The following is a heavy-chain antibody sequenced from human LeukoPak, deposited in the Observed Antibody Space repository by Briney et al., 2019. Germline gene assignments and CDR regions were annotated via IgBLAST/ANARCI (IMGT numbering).Heavy chain of an antibody. J-gene: IGHJ4*02. Sequence: GGSLRLSCVASGFTFSSYSMNWVRQAPGKGLEWVSSISSSSSYIYYADSVKGRFTISRDNSKNTLYLQMNSLRAEDTGVYYCAKDLTYCGGDCYSVWGQGTVVTVSS. D-gene: IGHD2-21*02. CDR2: ISSSSSYI. V-gene: IGHV3-21*01. CDR1: GFTFSSYS. CDR3: AKDLTYCGGDCYSV.